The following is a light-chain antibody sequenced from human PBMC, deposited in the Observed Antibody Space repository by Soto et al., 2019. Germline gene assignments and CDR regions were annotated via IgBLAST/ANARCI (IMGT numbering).Light chain of an antibody. J-gene: IGKJ1*01. V-gene: IGKV3-20*01. Sequence: EVVMTQSPGTLSLSPGERATLSCRASQSVSSRFLAWYQHKPGQAPRLLMYGASNRATGIPDRFSGTGSGTDFTLTISRLEPEDFAVYYCHQYDSWTFGQGTKVDI. CDR2: GAS. CDR1: QSVSSRF. CDR3: HQYDSWT.